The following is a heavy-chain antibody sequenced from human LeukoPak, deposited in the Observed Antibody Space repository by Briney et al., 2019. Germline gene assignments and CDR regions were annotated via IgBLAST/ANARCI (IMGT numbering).Heavy chain of an antibody. Sequence: PSETLSLTCAAYGGSFSGYYWSWIRQPPGKGLEWIGEINHSGSTNYNPSLKSRVTISLDTSKNQFSLKLSSVTAAGTAVYYCARGWALPDYWGQGTLVTVSS. J-gene: IGHJ4*02. CDR3: ARGWALPDY. CDR1: GGSFSGYY. D-gene: IGHD1-26*01. V-gene: IGHV4-34*01. CDR2: INHSGST.